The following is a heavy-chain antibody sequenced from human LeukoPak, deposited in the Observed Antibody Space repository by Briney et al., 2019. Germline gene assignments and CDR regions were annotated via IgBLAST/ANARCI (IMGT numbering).Heavy chain of an antibody. D-gene: IGHD3-22*01. V-gene: IGHV4-34*01. J-gene: IGHJ5*02. CDR3: ARHNMIVPVDP. CDR2: INHSGST. CDR1: GGSFSGYY. Sequence: SETLSLTCAVYGGSFSGYYWSWIRQPPGKGLEWIGEINHSGSTNYNPSLKSRVTISVDTSKNQFSLKLSSVTAADTAVYYCARHNMIVPVDPWGQGTLVTVSS.